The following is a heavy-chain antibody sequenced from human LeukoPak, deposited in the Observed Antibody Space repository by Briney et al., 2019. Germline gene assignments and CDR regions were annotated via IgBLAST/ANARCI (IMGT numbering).Heavy chain of an antibody. Sequence: GGSLRLACAASGFTFITYAMNWVRQAPGKGLEWGSAISVSGGNADYADSVKGRFTISRDNSKNTLYLQMNSLSAEDTAVYYCARAYGFTDYWGQGTLVTVSS. CDR2: ISVSGGNA. V-gene: IGHV3-23*01. CDR1: GFTFITYA. CDR3: ARAYGFTDY. D-gene: IGHD3-10*01. J-gene: IGHJ4*02.